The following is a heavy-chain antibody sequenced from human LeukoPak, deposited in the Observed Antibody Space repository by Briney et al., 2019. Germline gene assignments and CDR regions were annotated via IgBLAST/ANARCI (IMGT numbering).Heavy chain of an antibody. CDR3: ARDHYGVQYYY. V-gene: IGHV3-72*01. CDR1: GFTFIDHY. CDR2: TTNKANSYTT. D-gene: IGHD4-17*01. Sequence: GSLRLSCEASGFTFIDHYMDWVRQAPGKGLEWVGRTTNKANSYTTEYAASVKGRFTISRDDSKNSLYLQMNSLKTEDTSVYYCARDHYGVQYYYGGQGTLVTVSS. J-gene: IGHJ4*02.